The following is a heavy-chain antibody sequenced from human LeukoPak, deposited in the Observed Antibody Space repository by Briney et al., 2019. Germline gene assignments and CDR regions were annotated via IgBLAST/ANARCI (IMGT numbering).Heavy chain of an antibody. Sequence: GGSLRHSCAASGFTFSDYYMSWIRQAPGKGLEWVSYISSSGSTIYYADSVKGRFTISRDNAKNSLYLQMNSLRAEDTAVYYCARDRLRIFGVVTYMFDYWGQGTLVTVSS. CDR2: ISSSGSTI. CDR1: GFTFSDYY. V-gene: IGHV3-11*01. J-gene: IGHJ4*02. D-gene: IGHD3-3*01. CDR3: ARDRLRIFGVVTYMFDY.